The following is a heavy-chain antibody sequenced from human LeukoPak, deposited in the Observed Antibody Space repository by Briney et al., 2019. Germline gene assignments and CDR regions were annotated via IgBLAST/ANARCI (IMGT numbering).Heavy chain of an antibody. CDR2: ISSSSSTI. D-gene: IGHD1-26*01. CDR3: ARRYENSGRSDAFDI. V-gene: IGHV3-48*01. Sequence: PGGSLRLSCAASGFTFSSYSMNWVRQAPGKGLEWVSYISSSSSTIYYADSVKGRFTISRDNAKNSLYLQMNSLRAEDTAVYYCARRYENSGRSDAFDIWGQGTMVTVSS. J-gene: IGHJ3*02. CDR1: GFTFSSYS.